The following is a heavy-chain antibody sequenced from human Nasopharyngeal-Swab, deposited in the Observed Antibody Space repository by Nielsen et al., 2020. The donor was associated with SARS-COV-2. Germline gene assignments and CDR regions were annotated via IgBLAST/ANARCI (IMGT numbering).Heavy chain of an antibody. D-gene: IGHD3-22*01. CDR3: ARLHDLRDSSGYTVDY. CDR2: INPNSGGT. Sequence: ASVKVSCKASGYTFTGYYMHWVRQAPGQGLEWMGRINPNSGGTNYAQKFQGRVTMTRDTSISTAYMELSRLRSDDMAVYYCARLHDLRDSSGYTVDYWGQGTLVTVSS. CDR1: GYTFTGYY. V-gene: IGHV1-2*06. J-gene: IGHJ4*02.